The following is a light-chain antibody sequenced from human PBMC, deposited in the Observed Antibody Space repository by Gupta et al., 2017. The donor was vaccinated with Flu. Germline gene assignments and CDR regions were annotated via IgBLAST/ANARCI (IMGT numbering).Light chain of an antibody. V-gene: IGLV2-14*01. CDR3: SSYTSSKTVI. CDR2: EVS. Sequence: QSPLPQPASVSGSPGQSITISCTGTRSDVGGYNHVSWYQQHPGKAPRLIIYEVSNRPSGVSNRFSGSKSGNTASLTISGLQADDEADYHCSSYTSSKTVIFGGGTKLTVL. J-gene: IGLJ2*01. CDR1: RSDVGGYNH.